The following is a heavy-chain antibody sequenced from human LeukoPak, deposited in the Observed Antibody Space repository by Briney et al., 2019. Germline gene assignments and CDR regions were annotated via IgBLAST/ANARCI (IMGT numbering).Heavy chain of an antibody. D-gene: IGHD1-1*01. Sequence: GGSLRLSCAASGFTLSDFWMSWVRQAPGEGLEWVANMNEDGSDKNYVDSVKGRFTISRDDSKNSLHLQMNSLRAEDTAVYYCARESTGERPGCWGQGTLVTVSS. CDR1: GFTLSDFW. CDR2: MNEDGSDK. CDR3: ARESTGERPGC. J-gene: IGHJ4*02. V-gene: IGHV3-7*01.